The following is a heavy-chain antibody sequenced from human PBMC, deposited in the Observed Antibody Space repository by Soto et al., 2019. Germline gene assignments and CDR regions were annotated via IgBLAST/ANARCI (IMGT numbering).Heavy chain of an antibody. CDR3: ARGYSSSWATYYYYYGMDV. J-gene: IGHJ6*02. D-gene: IGHD6-13*01. Sequence: GASVKVSCKASGGTFSSYAISWVRQAPGQGLEWMGGIIPIFGTANYAQKFQGRVTITADESTSTAYMELSSLRSDDTAVYYCARGYSSSWATYYYYYGMDVWGQGTTVTVSS. V-gene: IGHV1-69*13. CDR2: IIPIFGTA. CDR1: GGTFSSYA.